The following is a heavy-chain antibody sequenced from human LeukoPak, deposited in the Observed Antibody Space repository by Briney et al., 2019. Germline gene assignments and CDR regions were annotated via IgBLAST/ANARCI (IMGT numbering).Heavy chain of an antibody. CDR1: GGSIRSYF. V-gene: IGHV4-4*07. CDR3: ARAGYTSTWTFDY. J-gene: IGHJ4*02. CDR2: IYSTGST. Sequence: ASETLSLTCSVSGGSIRSYFWSWIRQSAGRGLEHIGRIYSTGSTNYSPSLTNRVSMSVDTSKNQFSLTLTFVTAADAAMYFCARAGYTSTWTFDYWGQGILVTVSS. D-gene: IGHD3-16*02.